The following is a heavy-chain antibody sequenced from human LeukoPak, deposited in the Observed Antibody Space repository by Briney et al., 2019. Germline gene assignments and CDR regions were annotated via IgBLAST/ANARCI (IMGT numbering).Heavy chain of an antibody. Sequence: SETLSLTCTVSGGSISSGGYYWSWIRQHPGKGLEWIGYIYYSGSTYYNPSLKSRVTISVDTSKNQFSLKLSPVTAADTAVYYCARGISDYGDYFDYWGQGTLVTVSS. CDR1: GGSISSGGYY. CDR3: ARGISDYGDYFDY. CDR2: IYYSGST. D-gene: IGHD4-17*01. V-gene: IGHV4-31*03. J-gene: IGHJ4*02.